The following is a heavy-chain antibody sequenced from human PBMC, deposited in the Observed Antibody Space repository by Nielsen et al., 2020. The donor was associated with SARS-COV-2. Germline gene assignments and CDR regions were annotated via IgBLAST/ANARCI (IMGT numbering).Heavy chain of an antibody. CDR2: ISYSGST. CDR3: AREALKELLWFGESSSYYGMDV. V-gene: IGHV4-31*02. D-gene: IGHD3-10*01. J-gene: IGHJ6*02. Sequence: WIRQPPGKGLEWVGFISYSGSTYYNPSLKSRVTISVDTSKNQFSLKLSSVTAADTAVYYCAREALKELLWFGESSSYYGMDVWGQGTTVTVSS.